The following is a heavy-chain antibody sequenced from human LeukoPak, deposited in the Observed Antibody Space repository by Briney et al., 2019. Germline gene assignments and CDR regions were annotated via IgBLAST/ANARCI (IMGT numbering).Heavy chain of an antibody. D-gene: IGHD1-26*01. CDR3: AKRGSKWDLDN. J-gene: IGHJ4*02. CDR1: GFIFTSYA. V-gene: IGHV3-33*06. Sequence: GRSLRLSCAASGFIFTSYAMHWVRPAPRKGLGWVRVILYDRSNKYYADSVECPFPISKETSKNILYLPMNSLRVEHTAIYYCAKRGSKWDLDNWGQGTLVT. CDR2: ILYDRSNK.